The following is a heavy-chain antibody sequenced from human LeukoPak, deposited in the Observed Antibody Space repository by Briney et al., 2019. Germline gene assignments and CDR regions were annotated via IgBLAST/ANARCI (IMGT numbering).Heavy chain of an antibody. CDR1: GGTFSSYA. CDR3: ARGDYYYGSGSYYNPHY. CDR2: IIPIFGTA. J-gene: IGHJ4*02. V-gene: IGHV1-69*01. Sequence: SVKVSCKASGGTFSSYAISWVRQAPGQGLEWMGGIIPIFGTANYAQKFQGRVTITAGESTSTAYMELSSLRSEDTAVYYCARGDYYYGSGSYYNPHYWGQGTLVTVSS. D-gene: IGHD3-10*01.